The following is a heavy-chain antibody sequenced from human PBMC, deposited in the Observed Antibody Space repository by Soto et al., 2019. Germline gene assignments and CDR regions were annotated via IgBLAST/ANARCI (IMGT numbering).Heavy chain of an antibody. D-gene: IGHD3-22*01. CDR1: GGSISSGGYY. CDR2: IYYSGST. CDR3: ARFKISNYYDSSGYYYFDY. Sequence: QVQLKESGPGLVKPSQTLSLTCTVSGGSISSGGYYWSWIRQHPGKGLEWIGYIYYSGSTYYNPSLKSRVTISVDTSKNQFSLKLSSVTAADTAVYYCARFKISNYYDSSGYYYFDYWGQGTLVTVSS. V-gene: IGHV4-31*03. J-gene: IGHJ4*02.